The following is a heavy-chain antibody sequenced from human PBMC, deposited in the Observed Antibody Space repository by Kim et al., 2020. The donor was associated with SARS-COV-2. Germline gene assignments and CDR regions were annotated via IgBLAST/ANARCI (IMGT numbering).Heavy chain of an antibody. Sequence: DSWQGRFTLSRDDARNTLYLQMSSLRAEDTAIYYCVRSDYYDNSGYYYGQWGQGTLVTVSP. D-gene: IGHD3-22*01. CDR3: VRSDYYDNSGYYYGQ. V-gene: IGHV3-74*01. J-gene: IGHJ4*02.